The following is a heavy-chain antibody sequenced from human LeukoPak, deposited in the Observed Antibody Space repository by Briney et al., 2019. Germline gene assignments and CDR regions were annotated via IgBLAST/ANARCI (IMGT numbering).Heavy chain of an antibody. V-gene: IGHV3-7*01. J-gene: IGHJ4*02. D-gene: IGHD3-16*02. CDR3: AKDSYRRTSDYFDY. Sequence: GGSLRLSCAASGFTFSGFSMSWVRQSPTKGLEWVANIKQDGSERYYVDSVKGRFTISRDNAKNSLSLQMNNLRVEDTAVYYCAKDSYRRTSDYFDYWGQGTLVTVSS. CDR1: GFTFSGFS. CDR2: IKQDGSER.